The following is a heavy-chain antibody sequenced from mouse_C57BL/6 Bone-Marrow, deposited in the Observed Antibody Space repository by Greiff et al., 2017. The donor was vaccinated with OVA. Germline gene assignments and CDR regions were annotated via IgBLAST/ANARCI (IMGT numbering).Heavy chain of an antibody. CDR3: ARDITTVFDY. CDR2: ISDGGSYT. V-gene: IGHV5-4*01. Sequence: EVQVVESGGGLVKPGGSLKLSCAASGFTFSSYAMSWVRQTPEKRLEWVATISDGGSYTYYQDNVKGRFTISRDNAKNNLYLQMSHLRSENTAMYYCARDITTVFDYWGQGTTLTVSS. D-gene: IGHD1-1*01. CDR1: GFTFSSYA. J-gene: IGHJ2*01.